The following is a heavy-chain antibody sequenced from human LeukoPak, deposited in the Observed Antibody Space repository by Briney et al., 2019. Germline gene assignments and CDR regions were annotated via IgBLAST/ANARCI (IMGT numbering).Heavy chain of an antibody. CDR3: ARDLFGTRSWFDP. D-gene: IGHD3-3*01. CDR1: GFIFSSYS. J-gene: IGHJ5*02. Sequence: PGGALRLSCEASGFIFSSYSMNWVRQAPGKGLEGVSSISSGSSFIHYADSVKGRFTISRDNANNSLYLQMNSLTDEDTAVYYCARDLFGTRSWFDPWGQGTLVTVSS. CDR2: ISSGSSFI. V-gene: IGHV3-21*01.